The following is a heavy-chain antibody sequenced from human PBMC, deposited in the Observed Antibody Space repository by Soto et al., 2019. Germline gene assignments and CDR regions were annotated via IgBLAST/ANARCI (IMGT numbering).Heavy chain of an antibody. J-gene: IGHJ4*02. CDR3: ARGDYFNY. CDR2: IYHSGST. Sequence: PSETLSLTCAVSGGSISSGGYSWSWIRQPPGKGLEWIGYIYHSGSTYYNPSLKSRVTISVDRSKNQFSLKLSSVTAADTAVYYCARGDYFNYWGQGTLVTVSS. CDR1: GGSISSGGYS. V-gene: IGHV4-30-2*01.